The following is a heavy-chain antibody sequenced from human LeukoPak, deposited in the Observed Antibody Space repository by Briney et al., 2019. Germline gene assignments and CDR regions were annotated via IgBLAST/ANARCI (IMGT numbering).Heavy chain of an antibody. V-gene: IGHV1-2*02. CDR2: VNPNSGGT. D-gene: IGHD4-17*01. Sequence: ASVKVSCKASGYTFTSYGISWVRQAPGQGLEWVGWVNPNSGGTNYAQKFQGRVTMTRDTSFSTAYMELSRLRSDDTAVYYCARAGDYGDYADYWGQGTLVTVSS. J-gene: IGHJ4*02. CDR3: ARAGDYGDYADY. CDR1: GYTFTSYG.